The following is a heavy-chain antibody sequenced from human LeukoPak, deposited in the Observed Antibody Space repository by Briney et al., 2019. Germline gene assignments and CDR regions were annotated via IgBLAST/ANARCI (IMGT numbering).Heavy chain of an antibody. D-gene: IGHD3-9*01. J-gene: IGHJ2*01. V-gene: IGHV1-46*01. CDR3: AREPHYDLLTGYALGYLDL. CDR2: INSSGGTT. CDR1: GYXFTGYY. Sequence: ASVKVSCKASGYXFTGYYMHWVRQAPGQGLEWMGIINSSGGTTSYAQKFQGRVTMTRDTSTSTVYMELSSLRSEDTAVYYCAREPHYDLLTGYALGYLDLWGRGTLLTVSS.